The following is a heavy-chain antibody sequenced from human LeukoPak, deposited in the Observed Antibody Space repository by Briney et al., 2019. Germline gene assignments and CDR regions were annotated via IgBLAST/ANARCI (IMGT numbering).Heavy chain of an antibody. J-gene: IGHJ3*02. V-gene: IGHV4-30-2*01. D-gene: IGHD1-1*01. CDR2: IYHSGST. CDR3: ARRPTETGNDAFDI. CDR1: GGSISSGGYY. Sequence: SQTLSLTCTVSGGSISSGGYYWSWIRQPPGKGLEWIGYIYHSGSTYYNPSLKSRVTISVDRSKNQFSLKLSSVTAADTAVYYCARRPTETGNDAFDIWGQGTTVTVSS.